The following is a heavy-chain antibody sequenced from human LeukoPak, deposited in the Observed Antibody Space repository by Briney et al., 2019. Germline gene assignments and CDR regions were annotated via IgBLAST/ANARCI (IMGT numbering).Heavy chain of an antibody. J-gene: IGHJ4*02. Sequence: GASVKVSCKAPGGTFSSYTISWVRQAPGQGLEWMGRIIPILGIANYAQKFQGRVTITADKSTSTAYMELSSLRSEDTAVYCCARDIRDYGGNLPSDYWGQGTLVTVSS. CDR1: GGTFSSYT. D-gene: IGHD4-23*01. CDR2: IIPILGIA. CDR3: ARDIRDYGGNLPSDY. V-gene: IGHV1-69*04.